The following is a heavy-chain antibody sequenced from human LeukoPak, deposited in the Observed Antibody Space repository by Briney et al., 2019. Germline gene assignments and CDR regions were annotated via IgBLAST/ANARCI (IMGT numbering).Heavy chain of an antibody. V-gene: IGHV4-30-2*01. CDR3: AGTMVRGVIIV. J-gene: IGHJ4*02. CDR1: GGSISSGGYS. D-gene: IGHD3-10*01. CDR2: IYHSGST. Sequence: SQTLSLTCAVSGGSISSGGYSWSWIRQPPGKGLECIGYIYHSGSTYYYPSLKSRVTIYVDRSKNQFSLKLSSVTAADTAVHYCAGTMVRGVIIVWGQGNRVTVTS.